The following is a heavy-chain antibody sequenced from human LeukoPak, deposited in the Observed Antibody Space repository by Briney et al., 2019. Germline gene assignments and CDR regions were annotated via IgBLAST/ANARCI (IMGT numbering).Heavy chain of an antibody. CDR2: ISAYNGNT. D-gene: IGHD6-19*01. Sequence: ASVGLLQGFWLHLYQLWYQLGATGPWTRLEWMGWISAYNGNTNYAQKLQGRVTMTTDTSTSTAYMELRSLRSDDTAVYYCARAGIIAVAIDYWGQGTLVTVSS. V-gene: IGHV1-18*01. J-gene: IGHJ4*02. CDR1: LHLYQLW. CDR3: ARAGIIAVAIDY.